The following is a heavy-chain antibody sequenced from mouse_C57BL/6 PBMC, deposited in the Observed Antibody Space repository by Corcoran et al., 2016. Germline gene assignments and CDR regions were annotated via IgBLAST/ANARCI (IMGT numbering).Heavy chain of an antibody. J-gene: IGHJ4*01. CDR2: INPNNGGT. V-gene: IGHV1-26*01. CDR1: GYTFTDYY. Sequence: EVQLQQSGPELVKPGASVKISCKASGYTFTDYYMNWVKQSHGKSLEWIGDINPNNGGTSYNQKFKGKATLTVDKSSSTAYMELRSLTSEDSAVYYCARVLTRRPYYYAMDYWGQGTSVTVSS. CDR3: ARVLTRRPYYYAMDY.